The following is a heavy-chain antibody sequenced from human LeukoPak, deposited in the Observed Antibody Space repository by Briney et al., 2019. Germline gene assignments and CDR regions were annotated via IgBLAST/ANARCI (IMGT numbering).Heavy chain of an antibody. V-gene: IGHV3-23*01. D-gene: IGHD2/OR15-2a*01. Sequence: GGSLRLSCAGSGFAFGTYVMSWIRQAPGMGLEWVSSISANGQAIYYADSVEGRFTITKDNSKSTLYLQLNSLRAEDTATYYCARDPYNTIFYLLAHWGQGTLVTVSP. CDR1: GFAFGTYV. CDR3: ARDPYNTIFYLLAH. CDR2: ISANGQAI. J-gene: IGHJ4*02.